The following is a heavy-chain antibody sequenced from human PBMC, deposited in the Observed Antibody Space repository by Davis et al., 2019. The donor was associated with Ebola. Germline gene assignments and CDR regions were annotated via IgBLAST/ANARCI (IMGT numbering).Heavy chain of an antibody. CDR2: ISGSGGRT. V-gene: IGHV3-23*01. J-gene: IGHJ6*02. CDR3: ARGKTYYYGSGSYSRYYGMDV. CDR1: GFTFSSYA. Sequence: GESLKISCAASGFTFSSYAMSWVRQAPGKGLEWVSAISGSGGRTYYADSVKGRFTISRDNSKNTLYLQMNSLRAEDTAVYYCARGKTYYYGSGSYSRYYGMDVWGQGTTVTVSS. D-gene: IGHD3-10*01.